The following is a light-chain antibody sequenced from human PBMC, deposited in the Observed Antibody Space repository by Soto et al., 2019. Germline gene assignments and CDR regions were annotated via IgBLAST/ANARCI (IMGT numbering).Light chain of an antibody. J-gene: IGKJ1*01. CDR2: GAS. CDR3: QHFGNSLWT. V-gene: IGKV3D-15*01. CDR1: QSVSSN. Sequence: EIVMTLSPTTLSVPPGERATFSCRSSQSVSSNSAWYQQKPGQAPRLLIYGASTRAIHTPDRFSGSGSGTDFTLTISGLEPEDFAVYYCQHFGNSLWTFGQGTKVDIK.